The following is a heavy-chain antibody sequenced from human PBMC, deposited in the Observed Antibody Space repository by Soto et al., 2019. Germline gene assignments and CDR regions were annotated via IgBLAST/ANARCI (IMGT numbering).Heavy chain of an antibody. CDR2: INLNSGGT. CDR3: ARGGDTAMVYHGMDV. V-gene: IGHV1-2*02. D-gene: IGHD5-18*01. CDR1: GYSFTGYF. J-gene: IGHJ6*02. Sequence: ASVKVSCKASGYSFTGYFTQWVRQAPGQGLEWMGWINLNSGGTNYAQKFQGRVTMTRDTSISTAYMELSRLRSDDTAVYYCARGGDTAMVYHGMDVWGQGTTVTVSS.